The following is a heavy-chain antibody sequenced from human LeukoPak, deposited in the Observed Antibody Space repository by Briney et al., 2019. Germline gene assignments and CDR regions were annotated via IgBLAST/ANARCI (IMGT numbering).Heavy chain of an antibody. D-gene: IGHD4-17*01. J-gene: IGHJ4*02. V-gene: IGHV4-59*01. Sequence: SETLSLTCTVSGGSISSYYWSWIRQPPGKGLEWIGYIYYSGSTNYNPSLKSRVTISVDTSKNQFSLKLSSVTAADTAVYYCARGRGGYGVTLDYWGQGTLVTVPS. CDR1: GGSISSYY. CDR2: IYYSGST. CDR3: ARGRGGYGVTLDY.